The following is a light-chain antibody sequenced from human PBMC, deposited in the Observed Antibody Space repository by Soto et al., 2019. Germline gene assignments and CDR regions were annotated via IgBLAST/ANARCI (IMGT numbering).Light chain of an antibody. CDR2: EVS. V-gene: IGLV2-8*01. CDR3: SSYAGTNNLGV. J-gene: IGLJ3*02. CDR1: SSDVGGYNY. Sequence: QSALTQPPSASGSPGQSVTISCTGTSSDVGGYNYVSWYQQHPGKAPKLMIYEVSKRPSGVPDRFSGSKSGNTASLTVSGLQGGDEGDYYCSSYAGTNNLGVFGGGTKLTVL.